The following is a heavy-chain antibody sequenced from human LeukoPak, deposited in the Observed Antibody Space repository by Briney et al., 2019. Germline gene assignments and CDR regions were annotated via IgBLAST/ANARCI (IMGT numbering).Heavy chain of an antibody. CDR3: ANGGSMAHEKIHN. J-gene: IGHJ4*02. Sequence: EGSLRLSCAASGFTFSSYAMSWVRQAPGKGLEWVSVISGRGGNTYSADSVKGRFTISRDNSKNTLYLQMNSLRAEDTAVYHCANGGSMAHEKIHNWGQGTLVTVSS. CDR1: GFTFSSYA. V-gene: IGHV3-23*01. CDR2: ISGRGGNT. D-gene: IGHD2/OR15-2a*01.